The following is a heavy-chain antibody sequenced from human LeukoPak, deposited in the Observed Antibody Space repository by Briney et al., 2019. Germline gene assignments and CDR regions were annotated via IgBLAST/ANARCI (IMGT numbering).Heavy chain of an antibody. CDR2: IYYTGST. Sequence: SETLSLTCTVSGGSISSYYWSWIRQPPGKGLEWIGYIYYTGSTTYNPSLKSRVAISADTSKNQFSLKLSSVTAADTAVYYCASRKLGNDYWGQGTLVTVSS. V-gene: IGHV4-59*01. J-gene: IGHJ4*02. CDR1: GGSISSYY. CDR3: ASRKLGNDY. D-gene: IGHD7-27*01.